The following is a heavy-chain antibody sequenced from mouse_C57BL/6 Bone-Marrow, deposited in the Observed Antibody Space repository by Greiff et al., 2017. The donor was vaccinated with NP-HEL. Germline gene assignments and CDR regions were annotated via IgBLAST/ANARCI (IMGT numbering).Heavy chain of an antibody. CDR3: ARSRDY. V-gene: IGHV1-42*01. Sequence: VQLKESGPELVKPGASVKISCKASGYSFTGYYMNWVKQSPEKSLEWIGEINPSTGGTTYNQKFKAKATLTVDKSSSTAYMQLKSLTSEDSAVYYCARSRDYWGQGTSVTVSS. CDR2: INPSTGGT. J-gene: IGHJ4*01. CDR1: GYSFTGYY.